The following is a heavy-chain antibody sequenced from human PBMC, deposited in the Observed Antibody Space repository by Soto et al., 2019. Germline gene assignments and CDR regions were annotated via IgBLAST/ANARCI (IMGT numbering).Heavy chain of an antibody. J-gene: IGHJ3*02. D-gene: IGHD4-4*01. CDR1: GYVFTAYW. V-gene: IGHV5-51*01. Sequence: GESLKISCKTSGYVFTAYWIVWVRQMPGKGLEWMGIIYPGGDSDTRYSQSSQGQVTISADKSITTAYLQWNSLKASDTAMYYCATQMTTSQDAFDIWGQGTMVTVSS. CDR3: ATQMTTSQDAFDI. CDR2: IYPGGDSDT.